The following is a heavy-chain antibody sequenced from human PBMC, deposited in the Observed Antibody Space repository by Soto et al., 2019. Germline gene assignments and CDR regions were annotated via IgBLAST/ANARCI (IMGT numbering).Heavy chain of an antibody. Sequence: GGSLRLSCAASGFTFSSYSMNWVRQAPGKGLEWVSSISSSSSYIYYADSVKGRFTISRDNAKNSLYLQMNSLRAEDTAVYYCARGRGSSSIRGYYGMDVWRQGTTVTVSS. V-gene: IGHV3-21*01. CDR1: GFTFSSYS. J-gene: IGHJ6*02. D-gene: IGHD6-6*01. CDR2: ISSSSSYI. CDR3: ARGRGSSSIRGYYGMDV.